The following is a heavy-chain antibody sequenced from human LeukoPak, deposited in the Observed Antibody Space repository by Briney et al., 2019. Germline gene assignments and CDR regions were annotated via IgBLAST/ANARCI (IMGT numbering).Heavy chain of an antibody. CDR3: ARGPGRGVVSDF. CDR2: IYYSGST. Sequence: SETLSLTCTVSGGSISSYYWSWIRQPPGKGLEWTGYIYYSGSTNYNPSLKSRVTISVDTSKNQFSLKLSSVTAADTAVYYCARGPGRGVVSDFWGQGALVTVSS. CDR1: GGSISSYY. D-gene: IGHD3-3*01. V-gene: IGHV4-59*01. J-gene: IGHJ4*02.